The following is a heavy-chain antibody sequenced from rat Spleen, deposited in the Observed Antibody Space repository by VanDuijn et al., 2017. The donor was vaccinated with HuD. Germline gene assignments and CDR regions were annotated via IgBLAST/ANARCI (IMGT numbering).Heavy chain of an antibody. CDR2: ITNSGGST. CDR3: TRVDNNFYYFDY. V-gene: IGHV5S23*01. D-gene: IGHD1-10*01. Sequence: EVQLVESGGGLVQPGRSLKLSCAASGFTFSNYYMAWVRQAPTKGLEWVASITNSGGSTYYRDSVKGRFTISRDNAKSTLYLQMDSLRSEDTATYYCTRVDNNFYYFDYWGQGVMVTVSS. J-gene: IGHJ2*01. CDR1: GFTFSNYY.